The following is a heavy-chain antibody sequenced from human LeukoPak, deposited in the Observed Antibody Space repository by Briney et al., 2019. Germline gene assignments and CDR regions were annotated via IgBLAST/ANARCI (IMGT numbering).Heavy chain of an antibody. CDR2: IYHSGST. CDR1: GYSISSGYY. J-gene: IGHJ6*03. D-gene: IGHD2-2*01. Sequence: SETLSLTCAVYGYSISSGYYWGWIRQPPGRGVEWIGSIYHSGSTYYNPSLKSRVTISVDTSKNQFSLRLTSVTAADTAVYYCARHGGYCSSTSCYQSNYYYYYMDVWGKGTTVTVSS. V-gene: IGHV4-38-2*01. CDR3: ARHGGYCSSTSCYQSNYYYYYMDV.